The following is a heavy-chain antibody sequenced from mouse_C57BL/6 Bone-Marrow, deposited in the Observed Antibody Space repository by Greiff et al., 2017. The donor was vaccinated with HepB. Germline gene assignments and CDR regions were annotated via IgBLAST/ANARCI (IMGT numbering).Heavy chain of an antibody. CDR2: IYPGDGDT. CDR3: ASLYYGSSLDY. J-gene: IGHJ2*01. V-gene: IGHV1-80*01. CDR1: GYAFSSYW. D-gene: IGHD1-1*01. Sequence: VKLMESGAELVKPGASVKISCKASGYAFSSYWMNWVKQRPGKGLEWIGQIYPGDGDTNYNGKFKGKATLTADKSSSTAYMQLSSLTSEDSAVYFCASLYYGSSLDYWGTGTTLTVSS.